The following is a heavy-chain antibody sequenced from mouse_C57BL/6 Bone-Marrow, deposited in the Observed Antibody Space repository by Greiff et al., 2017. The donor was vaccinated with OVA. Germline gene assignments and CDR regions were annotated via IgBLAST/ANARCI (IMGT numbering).Heavy chain of an antibody. J-gene: IGHJ3*01. CDR2: IAPSASYT. V-gene: IGHV1-50*01. D-gene: IGHD2-1*01. CDR1: GYTFTSYW. CDR3: ARGNNGTPGFAY. Sequence: QVQLQQPGAELVKPGASVKLSCKASGYTFTSYWMQWVKQRPGQGLEWIGEIAPSASYTHYNQKFTGQATLTVDTSSSTAYMQLSSLTSEDSAVYYCARGNNGTPGFAYWGQGTLVTVSA.